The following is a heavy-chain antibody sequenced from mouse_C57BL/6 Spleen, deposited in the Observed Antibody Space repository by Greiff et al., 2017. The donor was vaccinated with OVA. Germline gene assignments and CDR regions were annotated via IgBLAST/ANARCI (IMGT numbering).Heavy chain of an antibody. J-gene: IGHJ4*01. CDR3: ARGGYYSNPYAMDY. Sequence: VQLQQSGAELVRPGTSVKMSCKASGYTFTNYWIGWAKQRPGHGLEWIGDIYPGGGYTNYNEKFKGKATLTADKSSSTAYMQLSSLTSEDSAIDYCARGGYYSNPYAMDYWGQGTSVTVSS. V-gene: IGHV1-63*01. CDR2: IYPGGGYT. D-gene: IGHD2-5*01. CDR1: GYTFTNYW.